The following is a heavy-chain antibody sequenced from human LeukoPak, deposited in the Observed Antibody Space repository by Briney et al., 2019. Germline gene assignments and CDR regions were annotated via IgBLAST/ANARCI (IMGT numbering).Heavy chain of an antibody. D-gene: IGHD3-10*01. V-gene: IGHV3-33*06. Sequence: PGGSLRLSCAASGFTFSSYGMHWVRQAPGKGLEWVAVIWYDGSNKYYADSVKGRFTISRDNSKNTLYLQMNSLRAEDTAVYYCAKTDYYASGSYKWEYFQHWGQGTLVTASS. CDR3: AKTDYYASGSYKWEYFQH. CDR2: IWYDGSNK. J-gene: IGHJ1*01. CDR1: GFTFSSYG.